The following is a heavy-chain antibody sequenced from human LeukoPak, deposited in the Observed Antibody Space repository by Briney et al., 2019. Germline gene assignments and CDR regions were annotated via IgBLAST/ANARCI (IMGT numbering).Heavy chain of an antibody. CDR1: GFTFSSYG. J-gene: IGHJ4*02. Sequence: GGSLRLSCAASGFTFSSYGMHWVRQAPGKGLEWVAVIWYDGSNKYYADSVKGRFTISRDNAKNSLYLQMNSLRVEDTAVYYCARGVYEFDYWGQGTLVTVSS. CDR2: IWYDGSNK. V-gene: IGHV3-33*01. CDR3: ARGVYEFDY. D-gene: IGHD5/OR15-5a*01.